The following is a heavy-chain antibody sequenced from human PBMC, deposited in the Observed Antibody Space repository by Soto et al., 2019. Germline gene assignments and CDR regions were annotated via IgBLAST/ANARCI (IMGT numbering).Heavy chain of an antibody. J-gene: IGHJ6*02. CDR3: ARHLGGNHYYYGMDV. D-gene: IGHD3-16*01. V-gene: IGHV1-8*03. Sequence: ASVKVSCKASGYTFTGYYMHWVRQATGQGFEWMGWMNPNSGNTDYAQRFQGRVTITADDFTSTAYMELSSLRSEDTAVYYCARHLGGNHYYYGMDVWGQGTTVTVSS. CDR1: GYTFTGYY. CDR2: MNPNSGNT.